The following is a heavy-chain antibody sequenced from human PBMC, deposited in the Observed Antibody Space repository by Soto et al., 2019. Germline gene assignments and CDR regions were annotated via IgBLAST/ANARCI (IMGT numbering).Heavy chain of an antibody. CDR1: GFSFGSYA. CDR2: ISHDGINK. Sequence: QVRLVESGGGVVQPGRSLRLSCTASGFSFGSYAMYWFRQPPGKGLEWVAVISHDGINKHYADSVKGRVTVSRDNSNHSLDLQLNSLRGEDTAMYYCARDMYSSDYFVKWFEPWGQGTLVTVSS. V-gene: IGHV3-30-3*01. J-gene: IGHJ5*02. CDR3: ARDMYSSDYFVKWFEP. D-gene: IGHD6-19*01.